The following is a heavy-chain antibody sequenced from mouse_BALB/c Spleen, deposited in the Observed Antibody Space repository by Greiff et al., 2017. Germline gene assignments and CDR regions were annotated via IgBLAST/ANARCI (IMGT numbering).Heavy chain of an antibody. D-gene: IGHD3-1*01. J-gene: IGHJ4*01. V-gene: IGHV1S81*02. Sequence: QVQLQQSGAELVKPGASVKLSCKASGYTFTSYWMHWVKQRPGQGLEWIGEINPSNGRTNYNEKFKSKATLTVDKSSSTAYMQLSSLTSEDSAVYYCARWVGRMDYWGQGTSVTVSS. CDR2: INPSNGRT. CDR1: GYTFTSYW. CDR3: ARWVGRMDY.